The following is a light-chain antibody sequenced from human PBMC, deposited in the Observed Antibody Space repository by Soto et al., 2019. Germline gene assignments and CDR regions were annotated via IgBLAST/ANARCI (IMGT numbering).Light chain of an antibody. Sequence: QSVLTQPASVSGSPGQSITISCTGTSSDVGGYKYVSWYQLHPDKPPKLMIYEVNNRPSGVSNRFAGSKSGNTASLSISGLQDEDEADYYCSSYTSGGTYVVFGGGTKVTVL. CDR1: SSDVGGYKY. J-gene: IGLJ2*01. CDR3: SSYTSGGTYVV. V-gene: IGLV2-14*01. CDR2: EVN.